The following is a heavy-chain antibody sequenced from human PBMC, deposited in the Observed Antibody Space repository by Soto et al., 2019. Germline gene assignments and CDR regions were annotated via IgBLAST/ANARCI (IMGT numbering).Heavy chain of an antibody. D-gene: IGHD1-26*01. CDR2: ISAYNGNT. CDR3: ARDSGSGSSDAFDI. CDR1: VYTFTSYG. V-gene: IGHV1-18*01. J-gene: IGHJ3*02. Sequence: ASVKVSCKASVYTFTSYGMSWVRQAPGQGLEWMGWISAYNGNTNYAQKLQGRVTMTTDTSTSTAYMELRSLRSDDTAVYYCARDSGSGSSDAFDIWGQGTMVTV.